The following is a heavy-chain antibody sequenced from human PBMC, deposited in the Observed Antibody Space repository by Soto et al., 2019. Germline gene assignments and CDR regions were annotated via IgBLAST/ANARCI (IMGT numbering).Heavy chain of an antibody. CDR2: IYYSGST. D-gene: IGHD3-10*01. Sequence: QVQLQESGPGLVKPSETLSLTCTVSGGSISSYYWSWIRQPPGEGLEWIGYIYYSGSTKYNPSLRSRVTTSVDRSKNQFSVKRRSVTAADAAVYYCGGLGTDGSGSYVGENWCDPWGQGSQVAVSS. V-gene: IGHV4-59*08. CDR1: GGSISSYY. CDR3: GGLGTDGSGSYVGENWCDP. J-gene: IGHJ5*02.